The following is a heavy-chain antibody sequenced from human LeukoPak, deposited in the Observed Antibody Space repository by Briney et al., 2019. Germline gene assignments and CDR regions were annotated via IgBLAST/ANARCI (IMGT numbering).Heavy chain of an antibody. Sequence: GESLKISCVASGFTFSSYSMNWVRQAPGKGLEWVSSISSSSSYKYYTDSVKGRFTISRDNAKNSLYLQMNSLRAEDTAVYYCARSAAGTYYWGQGTLVTVSS. J-gene: IGHJ4*02. D-gene: IGHD1-1*01. CDR3: ARSAAGTYY. CDR2: ISSSSSYK. CDR1: GFTFSSYS. V-gene: IGHV3-21*01.